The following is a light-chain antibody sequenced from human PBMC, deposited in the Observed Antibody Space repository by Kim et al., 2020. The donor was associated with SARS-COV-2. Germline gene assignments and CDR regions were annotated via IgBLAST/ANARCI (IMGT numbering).Light chain of an antibody. CDR1: SSNIGNNY. CDR3: GTWDSRLNSAV. Sequence: GKKVTISCSGSSSNIGNNYVSWYQQLPGTAPKLLIFDNNLRPSGIPDRFSASKSGTSATLDITGLQTGDEADYFCGTWDSRLNSAVFGGGTQLTVL. J-gene: IGLJ7*01. V-gene: IGLV1-51*01. CDR2: DNN.